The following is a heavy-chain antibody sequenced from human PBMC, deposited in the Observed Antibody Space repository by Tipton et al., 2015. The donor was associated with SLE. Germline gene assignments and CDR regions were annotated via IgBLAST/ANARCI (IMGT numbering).Heavy chain of an antibody. CDR2: VHYSGST. J-gene: IGHJ4*02. Sequence: TLSLTCTVSGGSIGSFYWTWIRQSPEKGLEWIAYVHYSGSTNYNPSLKSRVTVSIDTSKNQFSVELTSVTAADTAMYYCAREPRSGYHDYWGQGTLIIVSS. D-gene: IGHD3-3*01. CDR1: GGSIGSFY. CDR3: AREPRSGYHDY. V-gene: IGHV4-59*13.